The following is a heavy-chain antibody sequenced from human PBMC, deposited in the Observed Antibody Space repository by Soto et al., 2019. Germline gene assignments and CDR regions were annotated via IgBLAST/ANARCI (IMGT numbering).Heavy chain of an antibody. V-gene: IGHV3-30*18. D-gene: IGHD4-17*01. CDR2: ISYDGSNK. J-gene: IGHJ6*02. Sequence: GGSLRLSCAASGFTFSSYGMHWVRQAPGKGLEWVAVISYDGSNKYYADSVKGRFTISRDNSKNTLYLQMNSLRAEDTAVYYCAKDEGDYGDYYYYYGMDVWGQGTTVTVSS. CDR1: GFTFSSYG. CDR3: AKDEGDYGDYYYYYGMDV.